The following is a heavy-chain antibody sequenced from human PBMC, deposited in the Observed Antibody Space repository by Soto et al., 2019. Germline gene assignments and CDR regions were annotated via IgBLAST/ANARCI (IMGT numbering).Heavy chain of an antibody. CDR2: ISYDGSDK. D-gene: IGHD3-16*02. Sequence: PVWPLRLSWSASLFTFNSYGRHWVLQSPFKVLEWVAVISYDGSDKYYADSVKGRFTISRDNSKNTLYLQMNSLRAEDTAVYYCSKDLDGLQGLVDSSFCFEYWGQGTLVTAPQ. CDR3: SKDLDGLQGLVDSSFCFEY. V-gene: IGHV3-30*18. CDR1: LFTFNSYG. J-gene: IGHJ4*02.